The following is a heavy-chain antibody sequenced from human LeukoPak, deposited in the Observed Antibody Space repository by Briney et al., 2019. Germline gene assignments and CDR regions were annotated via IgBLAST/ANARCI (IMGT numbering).Heavy chain of an antibody. V-gene: IGHV3-7*01. CDR3: ARDSRLLSGWYTFDY. CDR1: GFTFSSYW. J-gene: IGHJ4*02. CDR2: INQAGSGK. D-gene: IGHD6-19*01. Sequence: PGGSLRLSCVASGFTFSSYWMSWVRQAPGKGLEWVANINQAGSGKYYVDSVKGRFTISRDNAKRSLYLQMNSLRAEDTAVYYCARDSRLLSGWYTFDYWGQGTLVTVSS.